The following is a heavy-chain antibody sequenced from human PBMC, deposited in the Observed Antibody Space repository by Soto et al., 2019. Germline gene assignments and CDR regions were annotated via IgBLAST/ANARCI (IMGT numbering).Heavy chain of an antibody. CDR1: GFTFSYYC. J-gene: IGHJ4*02. CDR3: ARAGSVRITNDIPFDY. D-gene: IGHD3-9*01. Sequence: GGSLRLSCAASGFTFSYYCMSWIRQSPGKGLEWVSYISSSGSSIHYADSVKGRFTVSRDNAKNSLYLQMNSLGAEDTAVYYCARAGSVRITNDIPFDYWGQGTLVTVSS. V-gene: IGHV3-11*01. CDR2: ISSSGSSI.